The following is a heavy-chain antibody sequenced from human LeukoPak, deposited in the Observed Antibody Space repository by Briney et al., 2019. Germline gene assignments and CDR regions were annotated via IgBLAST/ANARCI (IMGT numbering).Heavy chain of an antibody. Sequence: GGSLRLSCAASGFTFDDYAMHWVRQAPGKGLEWVSGISWNSGSIGYADSVRGRFTISRDNAKNSLYLQMNSLRAEDTALYYCAKGYDSSGYFAFDYWGQGTLVTVSS. CDR1: GFTFDDYA. J-gene: IGHJ4*02. V-gene: IGHV3-9*01. CDR2: ISWNSGSI. D-gene: IGHD3-22*01. CDR3: AKGYDSSGYFAFDY.